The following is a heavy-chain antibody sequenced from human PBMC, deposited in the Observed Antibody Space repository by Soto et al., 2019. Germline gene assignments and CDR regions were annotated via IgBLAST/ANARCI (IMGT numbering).Heavy chain of an antibody. J-gene: IGHJ5*02. D-gene: IGHD3-10*01. CDR2: IATYNSNR. V-gene: IGHV1-18*01. Sequence: HLVQSGPEVKKTGASITVSCKTSGDTFTNFGLSWVRQAPGQGLVWMGWIATYNSNRNYAQKFQGRPPLTTDTSTSTAYMELKSLRYDDTAVYYCATVLRVVVHWFDPWGQGTLVTVSS. CDR3: ATVLRVVVHWFDP. CDR1: GDTFTNFG.